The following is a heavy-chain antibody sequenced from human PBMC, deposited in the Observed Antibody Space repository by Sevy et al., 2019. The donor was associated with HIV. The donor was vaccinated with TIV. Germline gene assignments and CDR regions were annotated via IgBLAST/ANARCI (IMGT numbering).Heavy chain of an antibody. CDR1: GFTFRNDG. Sequence: GGSLRLSCAASGFTFRNDGMHWVRQAPGKGLEWVAVIWYDGSNKEYADSVKGRFTISRDNSKNTLYLEMNSLRAEDTAVYYCARDPGYNYLFYYFDDSGQGTMVTVSS. CDR2: IWYDGSNK. CDR3: ARDPGYNYLFYYFDD. D-gene: IGHD5-18*01. V-gene: IGHV3-33*01. J-gene: IGHJ4*02.